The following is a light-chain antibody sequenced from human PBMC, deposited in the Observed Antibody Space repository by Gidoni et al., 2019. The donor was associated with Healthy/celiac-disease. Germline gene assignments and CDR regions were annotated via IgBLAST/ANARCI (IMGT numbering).Light chain of an antibody. V-gene: IGKV3-15*01. J-gene: IGKJ1*01. CDR2: GAS. CDR1: QSVSSN. Sequence: EIVLTPFPAPLSVSPGERATLSCRSSQSVSSNLAWYQQKPGPAPRLLIYGASTRATGIPARFSGSGSGTEFTLTISSLQSEDFAVYYCQQYNNWPETFGQGTKVEIK. CDR3: QQYNNWPET.